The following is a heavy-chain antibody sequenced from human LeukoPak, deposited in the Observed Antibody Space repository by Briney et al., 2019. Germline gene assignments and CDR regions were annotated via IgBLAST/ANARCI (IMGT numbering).Heavy chain of an antibody. V-gene: IGHV4-34*01. CDR1: GGSFSGYY. J-gene: IGHJ4*02. CDR3: AREIAAAGMGY. CDR2: INHSGST. D-gene: IGHD6-13*01. Sequence: PSETLSLTCAVSGGSFSGYYWSWIRQPPGKGLEWIGEINHSGSTNYNPSLKSRVTISVDTSKNQFSLKLSSVTAADTAVYYCAREIAAAGMGYWGQGTLVTVSS.